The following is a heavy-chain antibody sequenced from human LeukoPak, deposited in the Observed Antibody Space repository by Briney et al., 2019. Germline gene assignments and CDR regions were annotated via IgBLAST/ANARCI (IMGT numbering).Heavy chain of an antibody. CDR3: ARVGRYCSGGSCYGENWFDP. CDR2: IHSSGNT. Sequence: SETLSLTCTVSGGSINYYYWNWIRQPPGKGLEWIGYIHSSGNTRYNPSLRSRVTMSDETSKNQFSLRLTSVTPADTAVYYCARVGRYCSGGSCYGENWFDPWGQGTLVTVSS. J-gene: IGHJ5*02. V-gene: IGHV4-59*01. D-gene: IGHD2-15*01. CDR1: GGSINYYY.